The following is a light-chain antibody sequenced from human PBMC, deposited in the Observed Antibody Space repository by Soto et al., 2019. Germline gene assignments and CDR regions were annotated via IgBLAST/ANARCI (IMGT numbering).Light chain of an antibody. CDR1: SSNIGAYYD. V-gene: IGLV1-40*01. CDR2: GNS. Sequence: QPVLTQPPSVSGAPGQRVTISCTGSSSNIGAYYDVHWYQQLPGTAPKLLIYGNSNRPSGVPDRFSGSKSGTSASLAITGLQAEDEADYYCQSYDSSLSGSVFGGGTKLTVL. CDR3: QSYDSSLSGSV. J-gene: IGLJ3*02.